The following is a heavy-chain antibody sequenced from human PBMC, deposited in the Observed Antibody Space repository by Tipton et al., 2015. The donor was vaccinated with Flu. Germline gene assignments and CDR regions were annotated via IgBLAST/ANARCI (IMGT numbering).Heavy chain of an antibody. Sequence: SLRLSCAAAGFTFNRHGMHWVRQAPGRGPEWVAFISSNGNIKQYAESVKGRFSISRDNSMNTLYLQMDSLRVEDTAVYYCAKKWGSECYSGSCYSLDHWGQGSQVAVSS. J-gene: IGHJ4*02. V-gene: IGHV3-30*18. CDR1: GFTFNRHG. CDR3: AKKWGSECYSGSCYSLDH. D-gene: IGHD3-22*01. CDR2: ISSNGNIK.